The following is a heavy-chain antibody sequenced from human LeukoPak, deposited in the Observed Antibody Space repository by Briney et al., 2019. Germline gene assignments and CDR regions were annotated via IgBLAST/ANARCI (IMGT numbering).Heavy chain of an antibody. CDR3: TRQSENYSLDY. D-gene: IGHD2-21*01. Sequence: GGSLRLSCAASGFTFSSYGMHWVRQAPGKGLEWVAIIWHDGSDKYYADSVKGRFTISRDNSKNTLYLQMNSLRAEDTAVYFCTRQSENYSLDYWGQGTLVTVSS. V-gene: IGHV3-33*01. CDR2: IWHDGSDK. J-gene: IGHJ4*02. CDR1: GFTFSSYG.